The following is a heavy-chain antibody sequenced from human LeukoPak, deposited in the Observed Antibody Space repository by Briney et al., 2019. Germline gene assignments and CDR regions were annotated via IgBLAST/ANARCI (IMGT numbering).Heavy chain of an antibody. J-gene: IGHJ4*02. CDR2: IEWDDDK. Sequence: SGPTLVNPTQTLTLTCTFSGFSLSTTAMSVSGIRQPPGKALEWLALIEWDDDKYYSTSLKTRLTISKHTSKNQVVLTMTNMDPVDTATYDCARTFYGSGSYNLPEFDYWGQGTLVTVSS. V-gene: IGHV2-70*01. CDR3: ARTFYGSGSYNLPEFDY. CDR1: GFSLSTTAMS. D-gene: IGHD3-10*01.